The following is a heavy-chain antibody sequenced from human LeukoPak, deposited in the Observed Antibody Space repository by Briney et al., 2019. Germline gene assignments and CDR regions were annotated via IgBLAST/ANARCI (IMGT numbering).Heavy chain of an antibody. J-gene: IGHJ4*02. CDR1: GFTFSNYW. D-gene: IGHD6-19*01. Sequence: PGGSLRLSCAASGFTFSNYWMSWVRQAPGKGLEWVSAISGSGGSTYYADSVKGRFTISRDNSKNTLYLQMNSLRAEDTAVYYCAKDSSGWYMFDYWGQGTLVTVSS. CDR2: ISGSGGST. CDR3: AKDSSGWYMFDY. V-gene: IGHV3-23*01.